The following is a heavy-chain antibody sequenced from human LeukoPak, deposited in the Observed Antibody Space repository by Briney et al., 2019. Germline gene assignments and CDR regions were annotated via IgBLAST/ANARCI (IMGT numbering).Heavy chain of an antibody. V-gene: IGHV3-48*03. J-gene: IGHJ4*02. Sequence: PGGSLRLSCAASGFTFSSYEMNWVRQAPGKGLEWVSHISSSGSTIYYADSVKGRFTISRDNAKNSLYLQMNSLRAEDTAIYYCAKASSAGDSSSWNYWGQGILVTVSS. CDR3: AKASSAGDSSSWNY. CDR1: GFTFSSYE. D-gene: IGHD6-13*01. CDR2: ISSSGSTI.